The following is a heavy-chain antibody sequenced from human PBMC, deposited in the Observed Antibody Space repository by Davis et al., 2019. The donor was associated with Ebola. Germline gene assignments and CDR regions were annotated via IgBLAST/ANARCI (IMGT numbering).Heavy chain of an antibody. CDR2: FSGSGGDT. CDR1: GFTVSSYA. V-gene: IGHV3-23*01. CDR3: AKDRLRSGGP. Sequence: GGSLRLSCVASGFTVSSYAVSWVRQAPGKGLEWVSSFSGSGGDTYYADSVRGRFTISRDNSKNTLYLQMNSLRVEDTAVYYCAKDRLRSGGPWGQGTLVTVSS. D-gene: IGHD2-15*01. J-gene: IGHJ5*02.